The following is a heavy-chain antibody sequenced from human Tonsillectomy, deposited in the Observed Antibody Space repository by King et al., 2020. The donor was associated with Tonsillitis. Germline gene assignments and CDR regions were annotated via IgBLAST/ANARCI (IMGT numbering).Heavy chain of an antibody. D-gene: IGHD6-19*01. CDR2: INPDSGGA. CDR3: ARDTGGWRAFDD. J-gene: IGHJ5*02. V-gene: IGHV1-2*06. CDR1: GYSFTDYS. Sequence: QLVQSGAEVKKPGASVKVSCQASGYSFTDYSIHWIRQAPGQGLEWMGRINPDSGGADYALRFEDRVTMTSDMSIRSAYLELSSLKSDDTAVYFCARDTGGWRAFDDWGQGTLVTVSS.